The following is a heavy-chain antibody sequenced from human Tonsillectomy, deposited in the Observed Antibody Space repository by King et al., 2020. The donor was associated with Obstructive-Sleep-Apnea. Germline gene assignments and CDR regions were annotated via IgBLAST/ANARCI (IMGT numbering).Heavy chain of an antibody. CDR1: GFTFSSYD. J-gene: IGHJ4*02. V-gene: IGHV3-13*04. Sequence: VQLVQSGGGLVQPGGSLRLSCAASGFTFSSYDMHWVRQATGKGLEWVSAIGTAGDTYYPGSVKGRFTISRENAKNSLYLQMNSLRAGDTAVYYCAREGADRSGYYSAFYFDYWGQGTLVTVSS. D-gene: IGHD3-22*01. CDR3: AREGADRSGYYSAFYFDY. CDR2: IGTAGDT.